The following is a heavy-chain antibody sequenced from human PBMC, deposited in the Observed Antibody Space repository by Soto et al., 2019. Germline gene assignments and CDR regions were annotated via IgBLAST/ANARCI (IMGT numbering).Heavy chain of an antibody. V-gene: IGHV3-15*01. CDR2: IKSKTDGGTT. CDR3: TAQTYYDFWSGPPHEDV. Sequence: VQLVESGGGLVQPGGSLRLSCAASGFTFSNAWMSWVRQAPGKGLEWVGRIKSKTDGGTTDYAAPVKGRFTISRDDSKNTLYLQMNSLKTEDTAVYYCTAQTYYDFWSGPPHEDVWGKGTTVTVSS. D-gene: IGHD3-3*01. CDR1: GFTFSNAW. J-gene: IGHJ6*04.